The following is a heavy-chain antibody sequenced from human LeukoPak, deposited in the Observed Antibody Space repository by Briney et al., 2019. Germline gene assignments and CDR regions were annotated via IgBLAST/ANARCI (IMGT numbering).Heavy chain of an antibody. J-gene: IGHJ4*02. D-gene: IGHD3-9*01. Sequence: GRSLRLSCAASGFNFSNYTMHWVRQAPGKGLEWVAILLSYDGSHKYYTDSVKGRFTISRDNSKNALFLQMNSLRGEDTAVYYCARDSSAAWALTYWGQGTLVTVSS. CDR1: GFNFSNYT. V-gene: IGHV3-30*04. CDR2: LLSYDGSHK. CDR3: ARDSSAAWALTY.